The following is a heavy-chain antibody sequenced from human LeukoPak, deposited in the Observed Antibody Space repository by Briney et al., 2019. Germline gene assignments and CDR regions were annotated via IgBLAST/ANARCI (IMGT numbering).Heavy chain of an antibody. D-gene: IGHD2-15*01. J-gene: IGHJ4*02. CDR1: GFTFSTYA. CDR2: ISGSGGST. CDR3: ARASYCSGGICYYYY. Sequence: SGGSLRLSCAASGFTFSTYAMSWVRQAPGKGLEWVSAISGSGGSTYYADSVKGRFTISRDNSKNTLYLQVNSLRAEDTAVYYCARASYCSGGICYYYYWGQGTLVTVSS. V-gene: IGHV3-23*01.